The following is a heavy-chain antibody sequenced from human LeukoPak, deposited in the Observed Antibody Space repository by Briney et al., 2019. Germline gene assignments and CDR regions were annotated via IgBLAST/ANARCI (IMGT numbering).Heavy chain of an antibody. V-gene: IGHV1-18*01. CDR1: GYTFTSYG. D-gene: IGHD6-13*01. Sequence: ASVKVSCKASGYTFTSYGISWVRQAPGQGLEWVGWISAYNGNTNYAQKPQGRVTMTTDTSTSTAYMELRSLRSDDTAVYYCARDRGSSSWYGGDFDYWGQGTLVTVSS. CDR2: ISAYNGNT. CDR3: ARDRGSSSWYGGDFDY. J-gene: IGHJ4*02.